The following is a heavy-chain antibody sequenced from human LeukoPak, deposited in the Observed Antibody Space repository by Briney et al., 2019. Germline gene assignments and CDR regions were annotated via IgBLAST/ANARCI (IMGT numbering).Heavy chain of an antibody. J-gene: IGHJ3*02. CDR2: TSPSSYI. CDR3: AREYYDSSGYSHDAFDI. D-gene: IGHD3-22*01. Sequence: GGSLRLSCAASGFTFSTYGMNWVRQAPGKGLEWVSSTSPSSYINYADSLKGRFTISRDNAKNSLYLQMNSLRVEDTAVYYCAREYYDSSGYSHDAFDIWGQGTVVTVSS. V-gene: IGHV3-21*01. CDR1: GFTFSTYG.